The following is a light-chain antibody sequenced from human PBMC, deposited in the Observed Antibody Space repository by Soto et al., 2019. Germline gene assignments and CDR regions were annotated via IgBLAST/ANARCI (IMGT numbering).Light chain of an antibody. CDR2: DAS. V-gene: IGKV1D-13*01. CDR3: QQYNDWPRT. Sequence: IQMTQSPSSLSASVGDRVTITCRASQSISSYLNWYQQKPGKAPKLLIYDASSLESGVPSRFSGSGSGTEFTLTISSLQSEDFAVYYCQQYNDWPRTFGQGTRLEIK. CDR1: QSISSY. J-gene: IGKJ5*01.